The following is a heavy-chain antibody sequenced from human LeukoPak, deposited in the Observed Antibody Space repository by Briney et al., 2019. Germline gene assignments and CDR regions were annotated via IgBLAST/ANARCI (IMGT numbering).Heavy chain of an antibody. CDR2: IYYSGST. D-gene: IGHD3-22*01. J-gene: IGHJ3*02. Sequence: SETLSLTCTVSGGSISSSSYYWGWIRQPPGKGLEWIGSIYYSGSTYYNPSLKSRVTISVDTSKNQFSLKLSSVTAADTAVYYCARGYYDSSGYLIVGFFDIWGQGTMVTVSS. CDR3: ARGYYDSSGYLIVGFFDI. CDR1: GGSISSSSYY. V-gene: IGHV4-39*01.